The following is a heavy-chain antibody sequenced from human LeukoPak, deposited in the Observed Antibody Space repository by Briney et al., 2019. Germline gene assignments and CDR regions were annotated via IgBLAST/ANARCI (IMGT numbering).Heavy chain of an antibody. Sequence: GGSLRLSCAAPGFTFSSYGMHWVRQAPGKGLEWVAVISYDGSNKYYADPVKGRFTISRDNSKNTLYLQMNSLRAEDTAVYYCAKDEWDIVVIPASILDYWGQGTLITVPS. CDR1: GFTFSSYG. V-gene: IGHV3-30*18. CDR3: AKDEWDIVVIPASILDY. J-gene: IGHJ4*02. D-gene: IGHD2-2*01. CDR2: ISYDGSNK.